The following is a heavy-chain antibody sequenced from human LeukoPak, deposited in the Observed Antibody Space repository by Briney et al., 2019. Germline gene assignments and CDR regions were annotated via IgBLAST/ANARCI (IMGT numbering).Heavy chain of an antibody. J-gene: IGHJ5*02. CDR2: ISSSSSYI. D-gene: IGHD4-17*01. CDR3: AKGARGDTVTSIVGLNWFDP. V-gene: IGHV3-21*01. CDR1: RFTFSTYT. Sequence: GRSLRLSCAASRFTFSTYTTNWVRQAPGKGLEWVSFISSSSSYIYYADSVKGRFTISRDNAKNSLYLQMNTLRADDTAVYYCAKGARGDTVTSIVGLNWFDPWGQGTLVTVSS.